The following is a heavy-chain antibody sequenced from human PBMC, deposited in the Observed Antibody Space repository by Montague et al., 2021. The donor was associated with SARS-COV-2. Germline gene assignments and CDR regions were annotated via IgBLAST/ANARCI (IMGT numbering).Heavy chain of an antibody. Sequence: SETLSLTCAVYGGSFSGYYWSWIRQPPGKGLEWIGEINHSGSTNYNPSLKSRVTISVDTSKNQFSLKLSSVAAADTAVYYCARVLLGDSFYYGMDVWGQGTTVTVSS. V-gene: IGHV4-34*01. CDR2: INHSGST. J-gene: IGHJ6*02. CDR1: GGSFSGYY. D-gene: IGHD4-17*01. CDR3: ARVLLGDSFYYGMDV.